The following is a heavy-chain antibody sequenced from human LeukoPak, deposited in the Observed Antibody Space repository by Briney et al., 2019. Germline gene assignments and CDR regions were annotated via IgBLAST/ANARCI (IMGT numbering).Heavy chain of an antibody. J-gene: IGHJ5*02. V-gene: IGHV5-51*01. CDR3: ARPDYSGDCP. CDR1: GYRFTNYW. D-gene: IGHD2-21*02. CDR2: IYPGDSDT. Sequence: GESLKISCKGSGYRFTNYWIGWVRQMPGKGLEWMGIIYPGDSDTRYSPSFQGQVTLSADKSISTAYLQWSSLKASDTATYYCARPDYSGDCPWGQGTLVTVSS.